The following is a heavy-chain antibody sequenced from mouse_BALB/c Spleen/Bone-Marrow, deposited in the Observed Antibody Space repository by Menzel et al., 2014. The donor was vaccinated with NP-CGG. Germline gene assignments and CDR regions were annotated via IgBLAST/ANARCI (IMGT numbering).Heavy chain of an antibody. V-gene: IGHV1S81*02. CDR2: INPSNGGT. D-gene: IGHD2-1*01. CDR3: TRSYYGNYFDV. Sequence: QVQLKESGAELVKPGASVKLSCKASGYTFTSYYMYWVKPRPGQGLEWIGEINPSNGGTNFNEKFKSKATLTVDKSSSTAYMQLSSLTSEDSAVYYCTRSYYGNYFDVWGAGTTVTVSS. J-gene: IGHJ1*01. CDR1: GYTFTSYY.